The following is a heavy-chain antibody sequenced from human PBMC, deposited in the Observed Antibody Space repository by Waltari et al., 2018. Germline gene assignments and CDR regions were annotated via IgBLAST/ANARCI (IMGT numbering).Heavy chain of an antibody. CDR1: GYTFIGHS. J-gene: IGHJ4*02. CDR3: ARSQGGSPDY. V-gene: IGHV1-2*02. Sequence: QVQLVQSGADVMKPGASVKVSCKASGYTFIGHSMHWVRQAPGQGLEWMGWINPNSGGTNYAQKFQGRVTMTRDTSISTVYMELSRLRSDDTAVYYCARSQGGSPDYWGQGTLVTVSS. CDR2: INPNSGGT. D-gene: IGHD1-26*01.